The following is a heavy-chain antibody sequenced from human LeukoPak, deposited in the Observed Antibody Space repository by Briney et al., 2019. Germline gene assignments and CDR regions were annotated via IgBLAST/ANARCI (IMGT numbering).Heavy chain of an antibody. J-gene: IGHJ3*02. CDR3: ARDLPGELGRGVFDI. CDR1: GFNLSNYN. V-gene: IGHV3-21*01. D-gene: IGHD1-1*01. CDR2: ITVTTTFI. Sequence: GGSLRPSCAASGFNLSNYNMNWVRQAPGKGLEWVSSITVTTTFIYYADSVKGRFTISRDNAKNSLYLQMNTLRVEDTAVYYCARDLPGELGRGVFDIWGQGTMVTVSS.